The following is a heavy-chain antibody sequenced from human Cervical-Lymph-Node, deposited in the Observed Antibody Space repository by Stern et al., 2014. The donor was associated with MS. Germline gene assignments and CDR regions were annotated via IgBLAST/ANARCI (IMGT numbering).Heavy chain of an antibody. D-gene: IGHD4/OR15-4a*01. V-gene: IGHV5-51*03. CDR1: GYMFTNYW. J-gene: IGHJ5*01. CDR2: VYPDDSDA. CDR3: AKGAPPDS. Sequence: EVQLVESGPQVRKAGESLKISCQASGYMFTNYWIGGVRQVAGKGLEWMGLVYPDDSDARYSPSFQGQVTISADKSTGTAYLHWSTLKASDSAIYYCAKGAPPDSWGQGTLVTVSS.